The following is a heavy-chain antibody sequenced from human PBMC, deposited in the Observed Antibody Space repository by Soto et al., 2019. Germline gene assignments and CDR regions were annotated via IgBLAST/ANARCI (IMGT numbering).Heavy chain of an antibody. V-gene: IGHV1-69*01. CDR1: GGTFSSYA. CDR3: ARSNNYDILTGSLNENYYYGMDV. CDR2: IIPIFGTA. Sequence: QVQLVQSGAEVKKPGSSVKVSCKASGGTFSSYAISWVRQAPGQGLEWMGGIIPIFGTANYAQKFQGTVTITADESTSTAYMELSSLRSEDTAVYYCARSNNYDILTGSLNENYYYGMDVWGQGTTVTVSS. D-gene: IGHD3-9*01. J-gene: IGHJ6*02.